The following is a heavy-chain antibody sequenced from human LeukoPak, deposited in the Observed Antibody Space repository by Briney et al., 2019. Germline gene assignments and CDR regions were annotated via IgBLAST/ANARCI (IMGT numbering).Heavy chain of an antibody. CDR2: ISYDGNNE. J-gene: IGHJ4*02. CDR3: AKVPTDYYGSGSYLQA. D-gene: IGHD3-10*01. CDR1: GFTFSTYP. Sequence: PGGSLRLSCAASGFTFSTYPMHWVRQAPGKGLEWVVAISYDGNNEYSADSVRGRFTLSRDNSKNTLYLQMNSLRAEDTAVYYCAKVPTDYYGSGSYLQAWGQGTLVTVSS. V-gene: IGHV3-30-3*01.